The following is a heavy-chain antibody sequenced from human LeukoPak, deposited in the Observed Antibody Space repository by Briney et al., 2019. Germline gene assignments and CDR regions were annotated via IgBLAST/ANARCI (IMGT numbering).Heavy chain of an antibody. J-gene: IGHJ5*02. Sequence: SETLSLTCTVSGGSISSYYWSWIRQPAGKGLEWIGRIYTSGSTNYNPSLKSRVTMSVDTSKNQFSLKLSSVTAADTAVYYCARDKVVVAASWFDPWGQGTLVTVSS. V-gene: IGHV4-4*07. CDR1: GGSISSYY. D-gene: IGHD2-15*01. CDR2: IYTSGST. CDR3: ARDKVVVAASWFDP.